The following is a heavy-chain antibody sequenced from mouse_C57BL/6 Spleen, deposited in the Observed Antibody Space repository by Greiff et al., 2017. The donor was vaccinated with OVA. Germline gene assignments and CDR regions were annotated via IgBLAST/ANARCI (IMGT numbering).Heavy chain of an antibody. CDR1: GYTFTSYW. CDR2: IYPGNSDT. CDR3: TRSITTVVATGYFDV. V-gene: IGHV1-5*01. D-gene: IGHD1-1*01. J-gene: IGHJ1*03. Sequence: EVQLQQSGTVLARPGASVKMSCKTSGYTFTSYWMHWVKQRPGQGLEWIGAIYPGNSDTSYNQKFKGQAKLTAVTSASTAYMELSSLTNEDSAVYYCTRSITTVVATGYFDVWGTGTTVTVSS.